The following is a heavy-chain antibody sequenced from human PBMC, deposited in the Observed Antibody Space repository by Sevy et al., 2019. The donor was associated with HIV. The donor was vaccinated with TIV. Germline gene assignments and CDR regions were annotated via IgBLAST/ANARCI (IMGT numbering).Heavy chain of an antibody. D-gene: IGHD5-18*01. Sequence: GGSLRLSCAASGLTVSSNYMSWVRQAPGKGLEWVSVIYSGGSTYYADSVKGRFTISRDNSKNTLYLQMNSLRAEDTAVYYCARLQNSYGYSFYIDYWGQGTLVTVSS. V-gene: IGHV3-53*01. CDR2: IYSGGST. CDR3: ARLQNSYGYSFYIDY. J-gene: IGHJ4*02. CDR1: GLTVSSNY.